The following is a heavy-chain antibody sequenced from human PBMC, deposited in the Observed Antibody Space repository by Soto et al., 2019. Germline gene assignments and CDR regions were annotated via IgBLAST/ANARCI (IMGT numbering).Heavy chain of an antibody. CDR2: ISGSGGST. J-gene: IGHJ5*01. CDR1: GFTFSSYA. V-gene: IGHV3-23*01. D-gene: IGHD2-15*01. CDR3: AKDLAGYPNGFDY. Sequence: VGSLRLSCAASGFTFSSYAMSWVRQAPGKGLEWVSAISGSGGSTYYADSVKGRFTISRDNSKNTLYLQMNSLRAEDTAVYYCAKDLAGYPNGFDYWGQGTLVTVSS.